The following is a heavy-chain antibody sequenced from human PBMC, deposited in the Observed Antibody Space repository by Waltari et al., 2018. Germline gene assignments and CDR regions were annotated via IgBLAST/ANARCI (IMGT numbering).Heavy chain of an antibody. J-gene: IGHJ4*02. Sequence: EVQLLQSGAEAKKPGESLKISCQGSGYGFNDYWIGWVRQMPGKGLEYMGVIYPLDSDTRYSPSFQGHVTISADKSANPAYLQWKSLKASDTAIYYCARRSFSSGCALFDYWGQGTLVSVSS. CDR1: GYGFNDYW. CDR3: ARRSFSSGCALFDY. CDR2: IYPLDSDT. V-gene: IGHV5-51*01. D-gene: IGHD6-19*01.